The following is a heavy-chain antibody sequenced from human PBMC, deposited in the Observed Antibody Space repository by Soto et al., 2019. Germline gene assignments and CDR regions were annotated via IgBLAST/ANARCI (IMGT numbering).Heavy chain of an antibody. V-gene: IGHV3-21*01. CDR2: ISSSSSYI. Sequence: GGSLRLSCAASGFTFSSYSMNWVRQAPGKGLEWVSSISSSSSYIYYADSVKGRFTISRDNAKNSLYLQMNSLRAEDTAVYYCARVLRSRAGDVFDIWGQGTMVTVS. D-gene: IGHD3-9*01. J-gene: IGHJ3*02. CDR1: GFTFSSYS. CDR3: ARVLRSRAGDVFDI.